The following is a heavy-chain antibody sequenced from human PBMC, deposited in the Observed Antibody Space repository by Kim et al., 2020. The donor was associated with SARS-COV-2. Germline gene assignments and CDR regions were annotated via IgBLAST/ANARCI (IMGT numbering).Heavy chain of an antibody. J-gene: IGHJ5*02. D-gene: IGHD2-15*01. Sequence: YNPSLKSRVTISVDTSKNQFSLKLSSVAAADTAVYYCARVVVGATGWFDPWGQGTLVTVSS. CDR3: ARVVVGATGWFDP. V-gene: IGHV4-31*02.